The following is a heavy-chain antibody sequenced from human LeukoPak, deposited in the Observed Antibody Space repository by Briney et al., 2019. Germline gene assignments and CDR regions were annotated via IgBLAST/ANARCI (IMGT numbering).Heavy chain of an antibody. CDR2: IDPSDSYT. D-gene: IGHD5-12*01. J-gene: IGHJ4*02. Sequence: GASLPISSVLAGSILTSGWTSCARQLPGKGLEWMGRIDPSDSYTNYSPSFQGHVTISADTSISTASLQWSSLKASATAIYYCARCMEVRGGCRGYDSDYWGQGTLVTVSS. CDR1: GSILTSGW. V-gene: IGHV5-10-1*01. CDR3: ARCMEVRGGCRGYDSDY.